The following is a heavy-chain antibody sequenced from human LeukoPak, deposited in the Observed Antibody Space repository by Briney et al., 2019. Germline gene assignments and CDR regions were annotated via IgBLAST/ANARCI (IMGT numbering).Heavy chain of an antibody. CDR2: INPSSGGT. D-gene: IGHD1-26*01. Sequence: ASVKVSCKASGYTFTDYYMHWVRQAPGQGLEWMGWINPSSGGTNYAQKFQGRVTMTRDTSISTAYMELSRLRSDDTAVYYCARGKSSWELPGLPANYYYMDVWGKGTTVTVSS. V-gene: IGHV1-2*02. CDR1: GYTFTDYY. J-gene: IGHJ6*03. CDR3: ARGKSSWELPGLPANYYYMDV.